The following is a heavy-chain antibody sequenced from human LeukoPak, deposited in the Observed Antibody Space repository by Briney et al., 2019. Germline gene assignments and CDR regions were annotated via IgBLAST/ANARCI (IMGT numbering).Heavy chain of an antibody. CDR1: GSTFSSHT. Sequence: GGSLRLSCAASGSTFSSHTMNWVRQAPGRGLEWISYISNIGSVIYYADSVKGRFTISRDNAKNSLYLQMNSLRAEDTAVYYCAREGRLRPSHIDYWGQGTLVTVSS. CDR2: ISNIGSVI. D-gene: IGHD2-15*01. CDR3: AREGRLRPSHIDY. V-gene: IGHV3-48*04. J-gene: IGHJ4*02.